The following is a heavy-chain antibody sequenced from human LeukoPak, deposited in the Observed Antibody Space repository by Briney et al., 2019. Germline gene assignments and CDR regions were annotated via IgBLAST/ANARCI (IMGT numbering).Heavy chain of an antibody. CDR2: IYYTGDT. CDR1: GGSISSDGHY. Sequence: NSSQTLSLTCTVSGGSISSDGHYWSWIRQPPGKGLEWIGYIYYTGDTYYNPSLKSRVTISLDTSKNQFSLKLSSVTAADTAVYYCARAPRETNSWYYFDYWGQGTLVSVSS. D-gene: IGHD6-13*01. CDR3: ARAPRETNSWYYFDY. V-gene: IGHV4-31*03. J-gene: IGHJ4*02.